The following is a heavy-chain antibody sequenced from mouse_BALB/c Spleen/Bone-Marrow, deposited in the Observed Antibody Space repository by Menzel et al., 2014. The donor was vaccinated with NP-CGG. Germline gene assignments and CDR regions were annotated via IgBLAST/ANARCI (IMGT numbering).Heavy chain of an antibody. CDR3: ARINGYDY. CDR2: IDPGTGRT. J-gene: IGHJ2*01. V-gene: IGHV1S81*02. Sequence: VQLQQSGAELVKPGASVKLSCKASGYTFTSYWMHWVKQRPGQGLEWIGEIDPGTGRTDYNKKFKGRATLTVDKSSSTAYMHLSSLTSEDSAVYYCARINGYDYWGQGTTLTVSS. D-gene: IGHD2-2*01. CDR1: GYTFTSYW.